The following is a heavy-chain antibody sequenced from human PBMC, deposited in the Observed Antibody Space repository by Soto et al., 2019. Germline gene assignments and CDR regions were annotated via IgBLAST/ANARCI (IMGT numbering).Heavy chain of an antibody. Sequence: PGGSLRLSCAASGFSLSTYSMNWVRQAPGKXLEWVASISSRSNYIYYGDSVKGRFNISRDNAKNSLYLQMSSLRAEDTAVYYCARDPAGDTLTGSINFDFWGQGTLVTVSS. V-gene: IGHV3-21*01. D-gene: IGHD3-9*01. J-gene: IGHJ4*02. CDR3: ARDPAGDTLTGSINFDF. CDR2: ISSRSNYI. CDR1: GFSLSTYS.